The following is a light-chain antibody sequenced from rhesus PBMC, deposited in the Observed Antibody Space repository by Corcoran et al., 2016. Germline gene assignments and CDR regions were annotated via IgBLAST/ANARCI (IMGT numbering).Light chain of an antibody. V-gene: IGKV1-22*01. CDR2: NAS. Sequence: DIQMTQSPSSLSASVGDTVTITCPASQGISSWLAWYPQKPWKDPKLLSENASILQSEVPSRFSGSGSGKEFTLAISSLQSKDFATYYCQPYSNKPYSFGQGTKVEI. CDR3: QPYSNKPYS. J-gene: IGKJ2*01. CDR1: QGISSW.